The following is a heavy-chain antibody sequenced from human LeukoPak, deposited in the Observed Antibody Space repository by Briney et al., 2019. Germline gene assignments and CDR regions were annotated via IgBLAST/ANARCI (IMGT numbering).Heavy chain of an antibody. CDR3: ARDRTPPYYYDSSGYYDAFDI. V-gene: IGHV3-7*01. CDR1: GFRFSSYA. CDR2: IKQDGSEK. D-gene: IGHD3-22*01. Sequence: GGSLRLSCAASGFRFSSYAMSWVRQAPGKGLEWVANIKQDGSEKYYVDSVKGRFTISRDNAKNSLYLQMNSLRAEDTAVYYCARDRTPPYYYDSSGYYDAFDIWGQGTMVTVSS. J-gene: IGHJ3*02.